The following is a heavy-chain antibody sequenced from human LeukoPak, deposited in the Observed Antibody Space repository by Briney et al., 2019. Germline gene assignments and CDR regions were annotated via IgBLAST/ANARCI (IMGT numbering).Heavy chain of an antibody. Sequence: PSETQSLTCTVSGGSISSYYWRWLRQPAGKGLEGIGRIYTSGSTNYNPSLKSRVTMSVDTSKNQFSLKLSSVTAADTAVYYCARMSSSWYGGYFDYWGQGTLVTVSS. CDR1: GGSISSYY. J-gene: IGHJ4*02. D-gene: IGHD6-13*01. CDR2: IYTSGST. CDR3: ARMSSSWYGGYFDY. V-gene: IGHV4-4*07.